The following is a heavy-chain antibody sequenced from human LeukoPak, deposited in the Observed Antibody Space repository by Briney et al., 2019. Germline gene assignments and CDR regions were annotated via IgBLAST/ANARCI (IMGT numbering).Heavy chain of an antibody. Sequence: GGSLRLSCAASGFSFISYGMHWVRQAPGKGLEWVGVISDDGRRKDYADSVKGRFTISRDNSKDTLYLQMNSLRAEDTAVYYCAKETALLRYFDWSSEFDYWGQGTLVTVSS. CDR3: AKETALLRYFDWSSEFDY. D-gene: IGHD3-9*01. CDR1: GFSFISYG. J-gene: IGHJ4*02. CDR2: ISDDGRRK. V-gene: IGHV3-30*18.